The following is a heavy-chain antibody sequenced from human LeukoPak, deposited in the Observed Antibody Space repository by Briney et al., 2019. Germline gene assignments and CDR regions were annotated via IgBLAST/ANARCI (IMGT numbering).Heavy chain of an antibody. V-gene: IGHV3-23*01. J-gene: IGHJ6*03. CDR3: AKQSGSYLLDYYYYMDV. CDR2: ISGSGGST. D-gene: IGHD1-26*01. Sequence: PGGSLRLSCAASGFTFSSYAMSWVRQAPGKGLEWVSAISGSGGSTYYADSVKGRFTISRDNSKNTLYLQMNSLRGEDTAVYYCAKQSGSYLLDYYYYMDVWGKGTTVTVSS. CDR1: GFTFSSYA.